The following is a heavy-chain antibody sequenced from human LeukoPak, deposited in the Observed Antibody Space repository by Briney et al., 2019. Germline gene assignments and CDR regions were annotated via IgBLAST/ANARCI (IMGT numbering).Heavy chain of an antibody. Sequence: GGSLRLSCAASGNYCMHWVRQAPGKGLEWVAVISYDGRNIHYPDSVKGRFTISRDISTDTLWLQMDSLRTEDTAVYYCAKGPLRGTAAAIDYWGQGTLVTVSS. CDR1: GNYC. D-gene: IGHD2-2*01. V-gene: IGHV3-30*18. CDR2: ISYDGRNI. CDR3: AKGPLRGTAAAIDY. J-gene: IGHJ4*02.